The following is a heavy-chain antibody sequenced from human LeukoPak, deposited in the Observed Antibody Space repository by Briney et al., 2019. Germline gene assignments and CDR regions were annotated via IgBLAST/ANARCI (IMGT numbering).Heavy chain of an antibody. CDR3: AKDWGLLWFGELLYYFDY. CDR2: ISSSSSYI. Sequence: GGSLRLSCAASGFTFSSYSMNWVRQAPGKGLEWVSSISSSSSYIYYADSVKGRFTISRDNAKNSLYLQMNSLRAEDTAVYYCAKDWGLLWFGELLYYFDYWGQGTLVTVSS. J-gene: IGHJ4*02. V-gene: IGHV3-21*01. CDR1: GFTFSSYS. D-gene: IGHD3-10*01.